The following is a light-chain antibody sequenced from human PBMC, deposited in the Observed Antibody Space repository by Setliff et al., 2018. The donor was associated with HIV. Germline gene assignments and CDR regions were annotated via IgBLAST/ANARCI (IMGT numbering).Light chain of an antibody. CDR3: CSYAGTNTFMV. J-gene: IGLJ1*01. CDR2: EVH. CDR1: SYDY. Sequence: SALTQPRSVSGSPGQSVTISCTGTSYDYVSWYQQYPGKAPKLMIFEVHKRPSGVPDRFSGSKFGNTASLTISGLQAEDEAEYYCCSYAGTNTFMVFGIGTKGTVL. V-gene: IGLV2-11*01.